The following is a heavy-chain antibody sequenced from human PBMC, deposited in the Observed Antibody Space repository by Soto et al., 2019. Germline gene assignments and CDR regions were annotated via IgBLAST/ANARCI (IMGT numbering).Heavy chain of an antibody. CDR1: GGTFGSYA. CDR2: IIPVSGPA. CDR3: ATALGCRSTSCTLDY. V-gene: IGHV1-69*01. Sequence: QVQLVQSGAEVKKPGSSVKVSCKASGGTFGSYAFSWVRQAPGQGLEWMGGIIPVSGPAHYAQKFQGRVTISADESTSTAYMELSSLSSQYTAVYYCATALGCRSTSCTLDYWGQGTRVIVSS. J-gene: IGHJ4*02. D-gene: IGHD2-2*01.